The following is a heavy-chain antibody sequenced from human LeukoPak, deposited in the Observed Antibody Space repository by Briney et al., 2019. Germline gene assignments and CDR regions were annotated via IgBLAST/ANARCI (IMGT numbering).Heavy chain of an antibody. J-gene: IGHJ4*02. CDR3: ARVGNYYFDY. V-gene: IGHV6-1*01. Sequence: SQTLSLTCAISGDSVSNNNAAWNWIRQSPSRGLEWLGRTYYRSKWYSEYAVSVKSRITINSDTSKNQFSLQLNSVAPEDTAVYYCARVGNYYFDYWGQGTLVTVSS. CDR1: GDSVSNNNAA. D-gene: IGHD1-26*01. CDR2: TYYRSKWYS.